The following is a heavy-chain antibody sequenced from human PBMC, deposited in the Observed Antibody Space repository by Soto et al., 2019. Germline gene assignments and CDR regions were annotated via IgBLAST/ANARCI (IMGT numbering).Heavy chain of an antibody. V-gene: IGHV1-3*01. CDR2: PNGGNGGT. D-gene: IGHD3-16*01. J-gene: IGHJ4*01. Sequence: ASVKVSCKASGYTFTRQNMHWVRQAPGQGLEWMGWPNGGNGGTQYSQKFQGRVTLTGDTSASTAYMELNRLTSEDTAVYYCVTYDYALNGYWGQGTLVTVSS. CDR1: GYTFTRQN. CDR3: VTYDYALNGY.